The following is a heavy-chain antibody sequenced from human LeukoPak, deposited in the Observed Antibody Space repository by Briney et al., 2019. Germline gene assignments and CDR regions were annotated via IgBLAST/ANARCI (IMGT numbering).Heavy chain of an antibody. V-gene: IGHV1-18*01. CDR3: AREGVLLTGVVTLGNDAFDI. J-gene: IGHJ3*02. CDR1: GYTFSRYG. CDR2: ISAYNGHT. Sequence: ASVKVSCKASGYTFSRYGISWVRQAPGQGLEWMGWISAYNGHTNYAQKFQGRVTMTTDTSTSTVYMELRSLRSDDTAVYYCAREGVLLTGVVTLGNDAFDIWGQGTMVTVSS. D-gene: IGHD3-3*01.